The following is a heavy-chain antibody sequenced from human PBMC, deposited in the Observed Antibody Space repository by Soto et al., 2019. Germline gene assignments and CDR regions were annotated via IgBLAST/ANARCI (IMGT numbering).Heavy chain of an antibody. J-gene: IGHJ4*02. D-gene: IGHD5-18*01. CDR3: AKGARGYSYGLGYYFDY. Sequence: QVQLVESGGGVVQPGRSLRLSCAASGFTFSSYGMHWVRQAPGKGLEWVAVISYDGSNKYYADSVKGRFTISRDNSKNTLYLQMNSLRAEDTAVYYCAKGARGYSYGLGYYFDYWGQGTLVTVSS. CDR2: ISYDGSNK. V-gene: IGHV3-30*18. CDR1: GFTFSSYG.